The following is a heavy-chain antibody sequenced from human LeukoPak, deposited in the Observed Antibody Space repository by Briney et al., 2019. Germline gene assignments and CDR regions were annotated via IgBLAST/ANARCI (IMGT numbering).Heavy chain of an antibody. V-gene: IGHV7-4-1*02. CDR2: INTNTGNP. D-gene: IGHD2-8*01. CDR1: GYTFTSYG. CDR3: ARGSVYLKHLLGY. Sequence: ASVKVSCKASGYTFTSYGISWVRQAPGQGLEWMGWINTNTGNPTYAQGFTGRFVFSLDTSVSTAYLRISSLKAEDTAVYYCARGSVYLKHLLGYWGQGTLVTVSS. J-gene: IGHJ4*02.